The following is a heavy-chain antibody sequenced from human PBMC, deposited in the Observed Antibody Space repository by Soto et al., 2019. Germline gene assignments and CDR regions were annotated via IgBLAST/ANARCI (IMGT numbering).Heavy chain of an antibody. CDR1: GFTFSDHY. CDR2: TRDKAHSYTT. D-gene: IGHD1-26*01. V-gene: IGHV3-72*01. J-gene: IGHJ4*02. CDR3: TRVSVGASYYFDY. Sequence: EVQLVESGGGLVQPGGSLRLSCAASGFTFSDHYMDWVRQAPGKGLQWVGRTRDKAHSYTTEYAASVKGRFTVSRDDSKNSLFLQMNSLKTEDTAVYYCTRVSVGASYYFDYWGQGTLVTVSS.